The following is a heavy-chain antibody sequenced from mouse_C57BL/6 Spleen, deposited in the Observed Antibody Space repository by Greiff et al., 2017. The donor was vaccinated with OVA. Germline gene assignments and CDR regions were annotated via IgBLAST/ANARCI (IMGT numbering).Heavy chain of an antibody. V-gene: IGHV1-69*01. CDR3: ARTATGD. Sequence: VQLQQPGAELVMPGASVKLSCKASGYTFTSYWMHWVKQRPGQGLEWIGEIDPSDSYTNYNQKFKGKSTLTVDKSSSTAYMQLSSLTSEDSAVYYCARTATGDWGQGTLVTVSA. J-gene: IGHJ3*01. D-gene: IGHD1-1*01. CDR1: GYTFTSYW. CDR2: IDPSDSYT.